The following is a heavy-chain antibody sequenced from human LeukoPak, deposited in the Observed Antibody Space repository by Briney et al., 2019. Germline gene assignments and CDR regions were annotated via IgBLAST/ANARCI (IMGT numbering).Heavy chain of an antibody. CDR3: ARDLRRGTFDY. CDR2: IWYDGSNK. J-gene: IGHJ4*02. Sequence: GGSLRLSCAASGFTFSSYGMHWVRQAPGKGLEWVAVIWYDGSNKYYADSVKGRFTISRDNSKNTLYLQMNSLRAEDTAVYYCARDLRRGTFDYWGQGTLGTVS. D-gene: IGHD1-1*01. CDR1: GFTFSSYG. V-gene: IGHV3-33*01.